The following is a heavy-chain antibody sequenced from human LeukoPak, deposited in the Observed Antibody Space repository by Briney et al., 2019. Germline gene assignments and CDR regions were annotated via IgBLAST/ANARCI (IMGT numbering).Heavy chain of an antibody. D-gene: IGHD1-26*01. Sequence: ASVKVSCKASGGTFNSYAISWVRQAPGQGLEWMGGIIPIFGTANYAQKFQGRVTITTDESTSTAYMELSSLRSEDTAVYYCAAPRMWELWGVFDYWGQGTLVTVSS. CDR2: IIPIFGTA. CDR3: AAPRMWELWGVFDY. J-gene: IGHJ4*02. V-gene: IGHV1-69*05. CDR1: GGTFNSYA.